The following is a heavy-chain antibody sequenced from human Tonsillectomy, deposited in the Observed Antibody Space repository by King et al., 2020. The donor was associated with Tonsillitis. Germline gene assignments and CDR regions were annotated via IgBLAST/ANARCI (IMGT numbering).Heavy chain of an antibody. CDR2: SSPYNGYT. V-gene: IGHV1-18*01. CDR1: GYTFTNYG. J-gene: IGHJ4*02. Sequence: EQLVQSGAEVKKPGASVKVSCRASGYTFTNYGISWVRQAPGQGLEWMGWSSPYNGYTNYAQKLQGRVTMTTDTSTNTAYMELRSMRSDDTAVYYCARDIGAAAGTSPGYWGQGTLVTVSS. D-gene: IGHD6-13*01. CDR3: ARDIGAAAGTSPGY.